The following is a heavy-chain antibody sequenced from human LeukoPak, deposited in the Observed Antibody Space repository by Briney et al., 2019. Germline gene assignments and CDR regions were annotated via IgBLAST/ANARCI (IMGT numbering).Heavy chain of an antibody. CDR1: GGSISSYY. J-gene: IGHJ4*02. D-gene: IGHD3-9*01. Sequence: PSETLSLTCTVSGGSISSYYWSWIRQPPGKGLEWIGYIYYSGSTNYNPSLKSRVTISVDTSKNQFSLKLSSVTAADTAVYYCARDHYDILTGYRYDYWGQGTLVTVSS. CDR2: IYYSGST. CDR3: ARDHYDILTGYRYDY. V-gene: IGHV4-59*01.